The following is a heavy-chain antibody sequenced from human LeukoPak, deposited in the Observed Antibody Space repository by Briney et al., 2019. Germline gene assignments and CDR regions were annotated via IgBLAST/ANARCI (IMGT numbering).Heavy chain of an antibody. J-gene: IGHJ4*02. Sequence: GGSLRLSCAASGFTFNNYGMHWVRQAPGKGLEWVAFIQYDGSNKYYADSVKGRFTISRDNSKNTLYLQMSSLRAEDAAVYYCARGIGSDYWGQGTLVTVSS. CDR2: IQYDGSNK. CDR1: GFTFNNYG. CDR3: ARGIGSDY. D-gene: IGHD6-13*01. V-gene: IGHV3-30*02.